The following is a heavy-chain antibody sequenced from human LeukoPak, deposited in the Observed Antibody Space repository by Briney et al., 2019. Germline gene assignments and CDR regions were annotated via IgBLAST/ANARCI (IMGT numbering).Heavy chain of an antibody. CDR2: ISWNSGSI. CDR3: AKDMAGDHYYYYGMDV. V-gene: IGHV3-9*01. Sequence: GGSLRLSCAASGFTFDDYAMHWVRQAPGKGLEWVSGISWNSGSIGYADSVKGRFTISRDNAKNSLYLQMNSLRAEDTALYYCAKDMAGDHYYYYGMDVWGQGTTVTVSS. J-gene: IGHJ6*02. CDR1: GFTFDDYA.